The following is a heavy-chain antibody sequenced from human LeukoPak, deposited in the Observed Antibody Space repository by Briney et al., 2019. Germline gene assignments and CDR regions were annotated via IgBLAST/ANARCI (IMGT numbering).Heavy chain of an antibody. D-gene: IGHD3-10*01. CDR3: ARVISYYGSVIDY. Sequence: VASVKVSCKASGYTFTGYYMHWVRQAPGQGLEWMGWINPNSGGTNYAQKFQGRVTMTRDTFISTAYMELSRLRSDDTAVYYCARVISYYGSVIDYWGQGTLVTVSS. V-gene: IGHV1-2*02. J-gene: IGHJ4*02. CDR2: INPNSGGT. CDR1: GYTFTGYY.